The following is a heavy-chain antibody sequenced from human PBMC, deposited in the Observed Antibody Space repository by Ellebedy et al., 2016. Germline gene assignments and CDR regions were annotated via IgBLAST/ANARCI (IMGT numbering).Heavy chain of an antibody. D-gene: IGHD3-22*01. Sequence: GGSLRLXXAASGFTFSITGMTWVRQAPGKGLEWVATIVSSGREAYYAEPLKGRFTISRDNAKNSLFLQMNSLRAENTAVYYCARLPGLTPYENVDYWGQGTLVTVSS. J-gene: IGHJ4*02. CDR2: IVSSGREA. CDR3: ARLPGLTPYENVDY. CDR1: GFTFSITG. V-gene: IGHV3-21*04.